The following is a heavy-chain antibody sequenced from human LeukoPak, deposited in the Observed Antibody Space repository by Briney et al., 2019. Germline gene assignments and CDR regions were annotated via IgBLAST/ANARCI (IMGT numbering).Heavy chain of an antibody. CDR1: GGSFSGYY. J-gene: IGHJ4*02. V-gene: IGHV4-34*01. D-gene: IGHD6-13*01. CDR3: ATGSWTYYFDY. Sequence: SETLSLTCAVYGGSFSGYYWSWIRQPTGKGLEWIGEINHSGSTNYNPSLKSRVTISVDTSKNQFSLKLSSVTAADTAVYYCATGSWTYYFDYWGQGTLVTVSS. CDR2: INHSGST.